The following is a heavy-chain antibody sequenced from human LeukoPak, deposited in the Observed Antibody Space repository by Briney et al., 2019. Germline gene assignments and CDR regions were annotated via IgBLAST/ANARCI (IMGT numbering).Heavy chain of an antibody. Sequence: SETLSLTCTVSGGSISSYYWSWIRQPPGKGLEWSGYIYYSGSTNYNPSLKSRVTIPVDTSKNKFSLKLSSVTAADTAVYYCARKVYGDAFDIWGQGTMVTVSS. CDR3: ARKVYGDAFDI. CDR1: GGSISSYY. J-gene: IGHJ3*02. D-gene: IGHD6-6*01. CDR2: IYYSGST. V-gene: IGHV4-59*01.